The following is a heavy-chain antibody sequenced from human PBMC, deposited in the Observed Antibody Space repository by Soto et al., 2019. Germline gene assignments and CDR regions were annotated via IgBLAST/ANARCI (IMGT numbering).Heavy chain of an antibody. CDR3: ARGRGATLRYFDS. V-gene: IGHV4-59*01. D-gene: IGHD1-26*01. CDR1: GDSISGYY. CDR2: IYFSGST. Sequence: KTSETLSLTCTVSGDSISGYYWGWIRQPPGKGLEWIGYIYFSGSTSYNPSLKSRVAISVDTSKNQFSLRLTSVTAADTAVYYCARGRGATLRYFDSWGQGTLVTVSS. J-gene: IGHJ4*02.